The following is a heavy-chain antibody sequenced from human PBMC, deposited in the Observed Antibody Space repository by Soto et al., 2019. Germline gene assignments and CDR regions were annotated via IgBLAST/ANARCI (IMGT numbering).Heavy chain of an antibody. D-gene: IGHD6-6*01. Sequence: SETLSLTCAVSGYSIRSGYFWGWIRQPPGKGVEWIGSMYHSGITYYNLSLKSRVTISVDTSKNQLSLKLSSATAADTAVYYCARSMYSTSAQLYYGMDVWGQGTTVTVSS. V-gene: IGHV4-38-2*01. J-gene: IGHJ6*02. CDR3: ARSMYSTSAQLYYGMDV. CDR1: GYSIRSGYF. CDR2: MYHSGIT.